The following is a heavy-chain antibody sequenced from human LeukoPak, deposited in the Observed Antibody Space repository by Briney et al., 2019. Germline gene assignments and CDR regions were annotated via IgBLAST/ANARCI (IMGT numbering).Heavy chain of an antibody. CDR2: IYYSGST. D-gene: IGHD2-15*01. CDR1: GGSISSGGYY. CDR3: ARGGEYCSGGSCYGAFDI. J-gene: IGHJ3*02. V-gene: IGHV4-31*03. Sequence: PSQTLSLTCTVSGGSISSGGYYWGWVRQHPGRGLEWVGYIYYSGSTYYNPSLKSRVTISVDTSKNQFSLKLSSVTAADTAVYYCARGGEYCSGGSCYGAFDIWGQGTMVTVSS.